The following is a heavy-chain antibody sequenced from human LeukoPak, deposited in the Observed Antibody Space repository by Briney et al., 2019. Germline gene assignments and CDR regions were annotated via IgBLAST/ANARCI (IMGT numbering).Heavy chain of an antibody. CDR2: MSHNGSNK. J-gene: IGHJ4*02. CDR3: AKDGHKYSQWLVDDY. CDR1: VFTFSSYG. V-gene: IGHV3-30*18. Sequence: PGGSLRLSCAASVFTFSSYGMHWVRQAPGKGREWVTVMSHNGSNKYYDDSVKGRFTISRDNSKNTLYLQMTSLRAEDTAVYYCAKDGHKYSQWLVDDYWGQGTLVTVSS. D-gene: IGHD6-19*01.